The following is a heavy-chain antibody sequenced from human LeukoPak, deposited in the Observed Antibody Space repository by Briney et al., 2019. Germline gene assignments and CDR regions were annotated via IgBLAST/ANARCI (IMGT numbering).Heavy chain of an antibody. CDR3: ARDGKRIHRVRAAAGPVFDY. J-gene: IGHJ4*02. CDR2: IYSGST. D-gene: IGHD6-13*01. CDR1: GSSISSGYY. V-gene: IGHV4-38-2*02. Sequence: PSETLSLTCTVSGSSISSGYYWGWIRQPPGKGLEWIGSIYSGSTYYNPSLKSRVTISVDTSKNQFSLKLSSVTAADTAVYYCARDGKRIHRVRAAAGPVFDYWGQGTLVTVSS.